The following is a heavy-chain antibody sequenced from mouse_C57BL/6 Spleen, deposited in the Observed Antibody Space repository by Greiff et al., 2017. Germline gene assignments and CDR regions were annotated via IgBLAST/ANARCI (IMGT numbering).Heavy chain of an antibody. Sequence: VQLQQSGAELVKPGASVKISCKASGYAFSSYWMNWVKQRPGTGLEWIGQIYPGDGDTNYNGKFKGKATLTADKSSSTAYMQLSSLTSEDSAVYFCAREGYGSSYGYFDVWGTGTTVTVSS. CDR1: GYAFSSYW. V-gene: IGHV1-80*01. CDR3: AREGYGSSYGYFDV. D-gene: IGHD1-1*01. CDR2: IYPGDGDT. J-gene: IGHJ1*03.